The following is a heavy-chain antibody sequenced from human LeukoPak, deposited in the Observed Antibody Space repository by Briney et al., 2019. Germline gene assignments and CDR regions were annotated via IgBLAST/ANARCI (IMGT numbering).Heavy chain of an antibody. Sequence: PGRSLRLSCAASGFTFSSYAMSWVRQAPGKGLEWVSAISGSGGSTYYADSVKGRFTISRDNSKNTLYLQMNSPRAEDTAVYYCARSSSGWFHFDYWGQGTLFTVSS. CDR3: ARSSSGWFHFDY. V-gene: IGHV3-23*01. J-gene: IGHJ4*02. CDR1: GFTFSSYA. CDR2: ISGSGGST. D-gene: IGHD6-19*01.